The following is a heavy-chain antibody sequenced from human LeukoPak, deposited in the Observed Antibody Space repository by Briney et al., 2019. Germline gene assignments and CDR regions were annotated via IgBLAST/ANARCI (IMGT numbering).Heavy chain of an antibody. CDR3: AREHSSSSGKVFDY. D-gene: IGHD6-6*01. J-gene: IGHJ4*02. CDR2: INPNSGGT. Sequence: ASVKVSCKASGYTFPGYYMHWVRQAPGQGLEWMGWINPNSGGTNYAQKFQGRVTMTRDTSISTAYMELSRLRSDDTAVYYCAREHSSSSGKVFDYWGQGTLVAVSS. V-gene: IGHV1-2*02. CDR1: GYTFPGYY.